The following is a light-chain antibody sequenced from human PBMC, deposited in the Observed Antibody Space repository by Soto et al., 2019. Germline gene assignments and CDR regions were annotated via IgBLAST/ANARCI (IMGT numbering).Light chain of an antibody. CDR3: SSYTLTSAYWV. CDR2: DVS. CDR1: SSDIGDYKY. Sequence: QSALTQPASVSGSPGQSITISCTGTSSDIGDYKYVSWYQQHPGNPPKLIIYDVSDRPSGVSNRFSGSKSGNTSSLTISGLHAEDEANYYCSSYTLTSAYWVFGGWPKITVL. V-gene: IGLV2-14*03. J-gene: IGLJ3*02.